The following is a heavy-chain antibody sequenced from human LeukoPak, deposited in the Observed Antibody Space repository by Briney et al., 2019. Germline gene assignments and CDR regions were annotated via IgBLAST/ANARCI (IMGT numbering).Heavy chain of an antibody. V-gene: IGHV3-11*01. CDR2: ISSSGSTI. D-gene: IGHD5-18*01. J-gene: IGHJ4*02. CDR1: GVSFCVYY. Sequence: GGAPRLSPVASGVSFCVYYMSWSRPAPGEGLEWGSYISSSGSTIYYADSVKGRFTISRDNAKDSLYLQMNSLRAEDTAVYYCAITRGYSYGWGQGTLVTVSS. CDR3: AITRGYSYG.